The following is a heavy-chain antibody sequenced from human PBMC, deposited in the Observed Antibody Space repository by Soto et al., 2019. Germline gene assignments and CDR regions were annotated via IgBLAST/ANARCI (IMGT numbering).Heavy chain of an antibody. CDR3: ARRRYGDY. V-gene: IGHV1-18*01. D-gene: IGHD1-1*01. Sequence: QVHLVQSGAEVKKPGASVKVSCKGSGYTFTSYGITWVRQAPGQGLEWMGWISAHNGNTAYAQKLQGRVTVTRDTSTTTAYRELRSLRSDDTAVYYCARRRYGDYWGQGALVTVSS. J-gene: IGHJ4*02. CDR2: ISAHNGNT. CDR1: GYTFTSYG.